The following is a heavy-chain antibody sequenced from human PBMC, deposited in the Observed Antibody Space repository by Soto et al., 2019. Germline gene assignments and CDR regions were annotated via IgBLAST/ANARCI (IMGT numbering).Heavy chain of an antibody. Sequence: QVQLQESGPGLVKPSETLSLTCTVSGGSISGGVHSWSWIRQPPGKGLEGIGHIFDSGSTYYNPALKSRLTISVDTSKNQFSLRLSSVTAADTAVYYCASEIMPLTNDWYFDLWGRGTLVTVSS. CDR2: IFDSGST. CDR3: ASEIMPLTNDWYFDL. D-gene: IGHD2-8*01. CDR1: GGSISGGVHS. V-gene: IGHV4-30-4*01. J-gene: IGHJ2*01.